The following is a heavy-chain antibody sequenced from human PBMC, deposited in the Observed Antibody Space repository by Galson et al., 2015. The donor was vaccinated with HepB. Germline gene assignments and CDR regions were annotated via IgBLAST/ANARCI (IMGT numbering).Heavy chain of an antibody. CDR2: ISAYNGNT. V-gene: IGHV1-18*01. CDR3: ARVGDYYDSSGYYWANDAFDI. Sequence: SVKVSCKASGYTFTSYGISWVRQAPGQGLEWMGWISAYNGNTNYAQKLQGRVTMTTDTSTSAAYMELRSLRSDDPAVYYCARVGDYYDSSGYYWANDAFDIWGQGTMVTVPS. J-gene: IGHJ3*02. CDR1: GYTFTSYG. D-gene: IGHD3-22*01.